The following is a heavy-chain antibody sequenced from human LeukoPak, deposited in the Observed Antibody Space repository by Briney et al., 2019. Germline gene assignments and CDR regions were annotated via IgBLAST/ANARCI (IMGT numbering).Heavy chain of an antibody. CDR2: ISASGDNT. CDR1: GFTFSPYV. CDR3: ETWSGNDTDFDY. Sequence: GGFLRLSCAASGFTFSPYVMSWVRQAPGKGLEWVSGISASGDNTYYADSVKGRFTISRDNSKNTLHLQMNSLRAEDTAVYYCETWSGNDTDFDYWGQGTLATVSS. D-gene: IGHD4-23*01. V-gene: IGHV3-23*01. J-gene: IGHJ4*02.